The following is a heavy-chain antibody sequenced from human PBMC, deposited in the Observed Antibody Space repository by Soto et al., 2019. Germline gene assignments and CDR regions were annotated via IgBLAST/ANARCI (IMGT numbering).Heavy chain of an antibody. CDR2: INHSGST. Sequence: SSEILSLTCAVYGGSFSGYYWRWIRQPPGKGLEWIGEINHSGSTNYNPSLKSRVTISVDTSKNQFSLKLSSVTAADTAVYYCARGSVKGLRPYGDYFNWFDPWGQGTLVTVSS. D-gene: IGHD4-17*01. J-gene: IGHJ5*02. V-gene: IGHV4-34*01. CDR1: GGSFSGYY. CDR3: ARGSVKGLRPYGDYFNWFDP.